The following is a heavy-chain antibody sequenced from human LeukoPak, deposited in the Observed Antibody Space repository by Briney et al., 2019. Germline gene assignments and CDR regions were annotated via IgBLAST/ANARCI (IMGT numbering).Heavy chain of an antibody. CDR1: GGSISSYY. Sequence: PSETLSLTCNVSGGSISSYYWSWIRQSPGKGLEWIGFIYYTGSTNHNPSLKSRVTISVDTSKNQISLKLSSVTAADTAVYYCARTTEGGYTYDYFYYYYMDVWGKGTTVTISS. J-gene: IGHJ6*03. D-gene: IGHD5-18*01. CDR2: IYYTGST. CDR3: ARTTEGGYTYDYFYYYYMDV. V-gene: IGHV4-59*01.